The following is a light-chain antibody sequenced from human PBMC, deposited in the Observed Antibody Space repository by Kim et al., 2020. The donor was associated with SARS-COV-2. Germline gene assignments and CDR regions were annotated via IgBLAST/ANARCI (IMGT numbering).Light chain of an antibody. Sequence: GQSITISCTGTSSDVGAYNYVSWYRQHPGKAPKLLIFDVTNRPSGVSDRFSASKSDNTASLTISGLQAEDEADYYCSSYTTSRTVIFGGGTTVTVL. CDR1: SSDVGAYNY. V-gene: IGLV2-14*03. J-gene: IGLJ2*01. CDR2: DVT. CDR3: SSYTTSRTVI.